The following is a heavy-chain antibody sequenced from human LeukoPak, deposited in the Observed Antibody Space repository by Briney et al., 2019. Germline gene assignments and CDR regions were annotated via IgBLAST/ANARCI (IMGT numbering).Heavy chain of an antibody. Sequence: ASVKVSCKASGYTFTGYYMHWVRQAPGQGLEWMGWINPNSGGTNYAQKFQGRVTITADESTSTAYMELSSLRSEDTAVYYCASPMGYPFSMGCLGYWGQGTLVTVSS. CDR2: INPNSGGT. J-gene: IGHJ4*02. V-gene: IGHV1-2*02. CDR3: ASPMGYPFSMGCLGY. CDR1: GYTFTGYY. D-gene: IGHD2-8*01.